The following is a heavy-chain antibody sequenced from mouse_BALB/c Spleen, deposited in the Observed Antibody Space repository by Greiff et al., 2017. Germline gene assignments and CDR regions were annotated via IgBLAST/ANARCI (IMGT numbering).Heavy chain of an antibody. CDR3: ASRWLLLYYAMDY. Sequence: QVQLKESGPGLVQPSQSLSITCTVSGFSLTSYGVHWVRQSPGKGLEWLGVIWSGGSTDYNAAFISRLSISKDNSKSQVFFKMNSLQANDTAIYYCASRWLLLYYAMDYWGQGTSVTVSS. J-gene: IGHJ4*01. V-gene: IGHV2-2*02. CDR1: GFSLTSYG. CDR2: IWSGGST. D-gene: IGHD2-3*01.